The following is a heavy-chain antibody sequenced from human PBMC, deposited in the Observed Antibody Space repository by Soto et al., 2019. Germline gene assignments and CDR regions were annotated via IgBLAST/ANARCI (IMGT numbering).Heavy chain of an antibody. Sequence: ASVKVSCKASGNTFSIPYIHWVRQAPGQGPEWMGWINPNSGGTNYAQKFQGRVTMTRDTSISTAYMELSRLRSDDTAVYYCARGGSGYSYGSPYYYYGMDVWGQGTTVTVSS. CDR1: GNTFSIPY. CDR2: INPNSGGT. D-gene: IGHD5-18*01. V-gene: IGHV1-2*02. CDR3: ARGGSGYSYGSPYYYYGMDV. J-gene: IGHJ6*02.